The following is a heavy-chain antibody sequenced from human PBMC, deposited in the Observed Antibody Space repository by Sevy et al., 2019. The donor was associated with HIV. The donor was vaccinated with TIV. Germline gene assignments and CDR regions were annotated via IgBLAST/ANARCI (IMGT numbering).Heavy chain of an antibody. V-gene: IGHV4-4*08. CDR1: GDSINTYY. CDR2: VSTSGST. J-gene: IGHJ4*02. D-gene: IGHD2-2*01. CDR3: ARLRWDLVVVPGATPGCYFDQ. Sequence: SETLSFTCTVSGDSINTYYWSWIRQPPGKGLEWIGYVSTSGSTNYNPSLKSRGTISLDTSRNQVSLKVTSVTAADAAVYYCARLRWDLVVVPGATPGCYFDQWGQGTLVTVSS.